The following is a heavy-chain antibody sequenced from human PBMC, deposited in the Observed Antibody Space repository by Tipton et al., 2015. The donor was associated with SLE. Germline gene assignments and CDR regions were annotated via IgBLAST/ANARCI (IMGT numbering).Heavy chain of an antibody. J-gene: IGHJ4*02. D-gene: IGHD7-27*01. CDR1: GGSISSYY. V-gene: IGHV4-59*08. CDR3: ARGPLLGSPVPY. CDR2: IYYSGST. Sequence: LRLSCTVSGGSISSYYWSWIRQPPGKGLEWIGYIYYSGSTNYNPSLKSRVTISVDTSKNQFSLKLSSVTAADTAVYYCARGPLLGSPVPYWGQGTLVTVSS.